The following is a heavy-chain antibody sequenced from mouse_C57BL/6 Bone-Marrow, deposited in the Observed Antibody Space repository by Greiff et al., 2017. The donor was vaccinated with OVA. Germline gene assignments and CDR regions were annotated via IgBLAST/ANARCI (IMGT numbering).Heavy chain of an antibody. V-gene: IGHV1-50*01. J-gene: IGHJ2*01. CDR3: ARDGSGYDYLDY. CDR2: IDPSDSYT. CDR1: GYTFTSYW. D-gene: IGHD3-2*02. Sequence: QVQLQQPGAELVKPGASVKLSCKASGYTFTSYWMQWVKQRPGQGLEWIGEIDPSDSYTNYNQKFKGKATLTVDTSSSTAYMQLSSLTSEDSAVYYCARDGSGYDYLDYWGQGTTLTVSS.